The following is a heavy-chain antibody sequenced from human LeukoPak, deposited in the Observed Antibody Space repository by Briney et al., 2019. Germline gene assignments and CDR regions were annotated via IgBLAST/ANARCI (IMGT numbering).Heavy chain of an antibody. V-gene: IGHV3-21*01. CDR1: GFTFSSYS. CDR3: ARDPSYKLQPNWIDP. J-gene: IGHJ5*02. CDR2: ISSSSSYI. Sequence: PGGSLRLSCAASGFTFSSYSMNWVRQAPGKGLEWVSSISSSSSYIYYADSVKGRFIISRDNAKNSLYLQMNSLRAEDTAVYYCARDPSYKLQPNWIDPWGQGTLVTVSS. D-gene: IGHD5-24*01.